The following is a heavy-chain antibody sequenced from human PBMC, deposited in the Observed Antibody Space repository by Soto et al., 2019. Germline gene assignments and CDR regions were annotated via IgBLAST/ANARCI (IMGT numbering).Heavy chain of an antibody. Sequence: EVQLVQSGAEVKKPGESLKISCKGSGYNFTTYWIGWVRQMPGKGLEWMGIIYPGDSDTRYSPSFQGQVTMSADKSISHAYLQWSSLKASDTAMYFCARRSPAYSYGAWGQGTLVTVSS. D-gene: IGHD5-18*01. V-gene: IGHV5-51*03. CDR1: GYNFTTYW. CDR2: IYPGDSDT. J-gene: IGHJ5*02. CDR3: ARRSPAYSYGA.